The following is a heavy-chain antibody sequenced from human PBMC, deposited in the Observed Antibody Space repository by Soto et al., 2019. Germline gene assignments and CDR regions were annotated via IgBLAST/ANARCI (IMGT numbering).Heavy chain of an antibody. CDR1: GFTFSSYA. D-gene: IGHD3-3*01. V-gene: IGHV4-30-2*01. J-gene: IGHJ5*02. CDR3: ARLDEVLRFLVDT. Sequence: LRLSCAASGFTFSSYAMSWIRQPPGKGLEWIGYSYHTGTTYYNPSLKTRVTIYVDRSKNNFSLNLTSVTAADTALYYCARLDEVLRFLVDTWGQGTLVTVSS. CDR2: SYHTGTT.